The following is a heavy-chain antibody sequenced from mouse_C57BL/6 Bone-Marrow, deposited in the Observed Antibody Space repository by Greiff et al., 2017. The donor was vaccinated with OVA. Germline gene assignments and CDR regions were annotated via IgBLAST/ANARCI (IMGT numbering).Heavy chain of an antibody. Sequence: VQLQQSGAELVRPGASVKLSCTASGFNIKDYYMHWVKQRPEQGLEWIGRIDPEDGDTEYAPKFQGKATMPADTSSNTAYLQRSSLTSEDTAVYYCTTLLYVRSLFAYWGQGTLVTVSA. CDR2: IDPEDGDT. V-gene: IGHV14-1*01. CDR3: TTLLYVRSLFAY. D-gene: IGHD2-14*01. CDR1: GFNIKDYY. J-gene: IGHJ3*01.